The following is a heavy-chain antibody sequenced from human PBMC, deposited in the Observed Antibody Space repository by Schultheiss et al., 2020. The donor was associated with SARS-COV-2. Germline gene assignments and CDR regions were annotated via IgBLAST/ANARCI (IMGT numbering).Heavy chain of an antibody. CDR3: AREKYSGSYYYYGMDV. D-gene: IGHD1-26*01. CDR2: ISSSSSYI. CDR1: VFTFSSYS. J-gene: IGHJ6*02. V-gene: IGHV3-21*01. Sequence: GGSLRLSCAASVFTFSSYSMNWVRQAPGKGLEWVSSISSSSSYIYYADSVKGRFTISRDNAKNSLYLQMNSLRAEDTAVYYCAREKYSGSYYYYGMDVWGQGTTVTVSS.